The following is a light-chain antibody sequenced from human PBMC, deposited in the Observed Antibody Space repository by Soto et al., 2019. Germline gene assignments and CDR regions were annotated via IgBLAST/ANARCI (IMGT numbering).Light chain of an antibody. CDR2: SNN. V-gene: IGLV1-44*01. CDR3: AAWDDSLNGYV. CDR1: SSNIGSNT. Sequence: QAVVTQPPSASGTPGQRVTISCSGSSSNIGSNTVNWYQQLPGTAPKLLIYSNNQRPSGVPDRFSGSKSGTSASLDISGLQSEDEADYYCAAWDDSLNGYVFGNGTKHTVL. J-gene: IGLJ1*01.